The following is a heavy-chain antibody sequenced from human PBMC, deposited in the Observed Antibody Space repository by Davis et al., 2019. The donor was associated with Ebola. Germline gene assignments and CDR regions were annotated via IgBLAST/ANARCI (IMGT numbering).Heavy chain of an antibody. CDR1: GYTFTSYD. CDR3: ARDRYGWENDY. D-gene: IGHD3-10*01. CDR2: MNPNSGNT. V-gene: IGHV1-8*01. J-gene: IGHJ4*02. Sequence: ASVKVSCKASGYTFTSYDINWVRQATGQGLEWMGWMNPNSGNTGYAQKFQGRVTMTRNTSISTAYMGLRSLRSDDTAVYYCARDRYGWENDYWGQGTLVTVSS.